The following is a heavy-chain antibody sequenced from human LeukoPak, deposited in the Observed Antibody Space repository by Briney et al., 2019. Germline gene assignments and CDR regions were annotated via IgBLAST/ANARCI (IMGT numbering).Heavy chain of an antibody. CDR2: VCHDGGT. Sequence: PSETLSLTCTVSGGSISSGGYCWSWIRQHPGKGLEWIGYVCHDGGTSYNPSLKSRVTVAIDTSKNQFSLKLNSVTAADTAVFYCAKEGHDSGGYNGWFEPWGQGTLVTVSS. V-gene: IGHV4-31*03. CDR3: AKEGHDSGGYNGWFEP. J-gene: IGHJ5*02. CDR1: GGSISSGGYC. D-gene: IGHD2-15*01.